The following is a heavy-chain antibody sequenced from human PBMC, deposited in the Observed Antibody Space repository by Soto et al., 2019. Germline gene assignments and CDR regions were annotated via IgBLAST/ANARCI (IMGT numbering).Heavy chain of an antibody. J-gene: IGHJ4*02. CDR3: APHTLDTGMPSGY. D-gene: IGHD5-18*01. CDR2: IGGYNGNT. CDR1: GYTFTSYD. V-gene: IGHV1-18*01. Sequence: ASVKVSCKASGYTFTSYDINWVRQAPGQGLEWMGWIGGYNGNTNYAQKLQGRVTLTTVTSTSTAYMELRSLRSDDAAVYYCAPHTLDTGMPSGYWGQGTLVTVSS.